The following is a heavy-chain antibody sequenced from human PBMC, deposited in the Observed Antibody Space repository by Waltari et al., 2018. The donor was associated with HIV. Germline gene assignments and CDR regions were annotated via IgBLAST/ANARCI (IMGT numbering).Heavy chain of an antibody. V-gene: IGHV3-64*01. CDR2: ISSDGANT. CDR3: ARRQGPYDY. J-gene: IGHJ4*02. CDR1: GFTSSSYP. Sequence: EVQLVESGGGLVQLGGSLRLSCAASGFTSSSYPMHWVRQAPGKRLEYVSSISSDGANTYYANSVKGRFTISRDNSKNTLYLQMGDLRAEDMAVYFCARRQGPYDYWGRGTLVTVSS.